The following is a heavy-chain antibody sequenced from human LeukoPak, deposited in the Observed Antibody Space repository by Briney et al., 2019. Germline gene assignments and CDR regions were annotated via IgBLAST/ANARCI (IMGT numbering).Heavy chain of an antibody. V-gene: IGHV3-23*01. CDR1: GFTFSGYA. D-gene: IGHD3-9*01. CDR2: ISGSGSDT. CDR3: AKSLTGWGAYDY. Sequence: GGSLRLSCAGSGFTFSGYAMSWVRQAPGKGLEWVSAISGSGSDTFYADSVRGRFTISMDNSKNTLSVQENGLRAGDRAVYYCAKSLTGWGAYDYWGQGALVTVSS. J-gene: IGHJ4*02.